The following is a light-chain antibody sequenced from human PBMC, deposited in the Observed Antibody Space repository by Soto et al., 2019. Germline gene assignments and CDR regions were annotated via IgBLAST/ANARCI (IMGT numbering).Light chain of an antibody. CDR3: QQYNNWPQFT. J-gene: IGKJ3*01. V-gene: IGKV3-15*01. CDR2: GAS. Sequence: DIVLTQSPAPLSVSLGERVSLSCRASQIISSNLAWYQQKPGQIPRLLIYGASARAAGIPARFSGSGSGTEFTLTISSLQSEDFAVYYCQQYNNWPQFTFGPGTKVDV. CDR1: QIISSN.